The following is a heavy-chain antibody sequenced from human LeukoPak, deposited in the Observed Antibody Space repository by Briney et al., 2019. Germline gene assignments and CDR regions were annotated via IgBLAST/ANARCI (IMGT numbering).Heavy chain of an antibody. D-gene: IGHD4-23*01. Sequence: PGGSLRLSCAASGFTFSSYAMSWVRQAPGKGLEWVSSISGSGGNTYFADSVKGRCPISRDNPKNTPYMRTNSLRAEDTAVYYCAKLVTHFDYWGQGTLVTVSS. CDR2: ISGSGGNT. V-gene: IGHV3-23*01. CDR1: GFTFSSYA. J-gene: IGHJ4*02. CDR3: AKLVTHFDY.